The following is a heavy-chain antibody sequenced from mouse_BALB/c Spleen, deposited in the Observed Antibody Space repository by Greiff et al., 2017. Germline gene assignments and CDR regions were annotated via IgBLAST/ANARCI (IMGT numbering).Heavy chain of an antibody. CDR3: ANGNYGWYFDV. Sequence: QVQLQQSGAELMKPGASVKISCKATGYTFSSYWIEWVKQRPGHGLEWIGEILPGSGSTNYNEKFKGKATFTADISSNTAYMQLSSLTSEDSAVYYCANGNYGWYFDVWGAGTTVTVSS. J-gene: IGHJ1*01. D-gene: IGHD2-1*01. CDR2: ILPGSGST. CDR1: GYTFSSYW. V-gene: IGHV1-9*01.